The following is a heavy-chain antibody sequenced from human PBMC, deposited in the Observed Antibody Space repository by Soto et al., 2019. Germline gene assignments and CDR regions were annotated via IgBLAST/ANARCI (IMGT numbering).Heavy chain of an antibody. CDR2: IYPGDSDT. Sequence: GESLKISCKGSGYSFTSYWIGWVRQMPGKGLEWMGIIYPGDSDTRYSPSFQGQVTISADKSISTAYLQWSSLKASDTAMYYCARRRGSGSYSVYGMDVWGQGTTVTVSS. CDR3: ARRRGSGSYSVYGMDV. CDR1: GYSFTSYW. D-gene: IGHD3-10*01. V-gene: IGHV5-51*01. J-gene: IGHJ6*02.